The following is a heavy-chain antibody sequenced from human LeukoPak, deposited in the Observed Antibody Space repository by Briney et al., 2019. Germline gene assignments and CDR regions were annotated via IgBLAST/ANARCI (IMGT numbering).Heavy chain of an antibody. CDR3: ARGRSVNYYGQDY. V-gene: IGHV1-2*02. CDR1: GYTFTGYY. J-gene: IGHJ4*02. CDR2: INPNSGDT. Sequence: ASVKVSCKASGYTFTGYYMHWVRQAPGQGLEWMGWINPNSGDTFYAQKFQGRVTMARDTSISTAYMELSSLRSDDTAVYYCARGRSVNYYGQDYWGQGTLVTVSS. D-gene: IGHD3-10*01.